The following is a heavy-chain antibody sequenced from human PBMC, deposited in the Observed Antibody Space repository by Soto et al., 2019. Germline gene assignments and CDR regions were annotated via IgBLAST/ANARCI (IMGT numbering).Heavy chain of an antibody. D-gene: IGHD3-16*02. Sequence: PSETLSLTCTVSGGSISSISSYWGWIRQPPGKGLEWIGYIYHSGSTYYNPSLKSRVTISVDTSKNQFSLKLSSVTAADTAVYYCARVMITFGGVIVSPDALYIFGQGTMVTVS. V-gene: IGHV4-39*07. CDR2: IYHSGST. CDR3: ARVMITFGGVIVSPDALYI. J-gene: IGHJ3*02. CDR1: GGSISSISSY.